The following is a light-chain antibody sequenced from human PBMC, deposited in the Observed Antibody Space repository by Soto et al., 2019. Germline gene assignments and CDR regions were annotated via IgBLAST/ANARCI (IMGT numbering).Light chain of an antibody. CDR3: LQYNNWPPWT. CDR1: QTVVSS. V-gene: IGKV3-15*01. Sequence: EIVMTQSPVTLSVSPGERATLSCRASQTVVSSLAWYQQKPGQAPRPLIFGASIRATGVPARFSGSGSGTEFTLTISSLQSEDSAVYYCLQYNNWPPWTFGQGTKVEIK. CDR2: GAS. J-gene: IGKJ1*01.